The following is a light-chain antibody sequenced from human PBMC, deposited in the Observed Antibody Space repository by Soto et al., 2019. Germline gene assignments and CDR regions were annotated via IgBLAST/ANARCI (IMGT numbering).Light chain of an antibody. V-gene: IGKV1-5*03. J-gene: IGKJ1*01. Sequence: DIQMTQSPSTLSASVGDRVTITCRASLSISNWLAWYQQKPGKAPKLLIYKASSLQSGVPSRFSGSGSGTDFTLTISSLQPDDFAMYYCQQYNPYSRTFGQGTKVDIK. CDR1: LSISNW. CDR2: KAS. CDR3: QQYNPYSRT.